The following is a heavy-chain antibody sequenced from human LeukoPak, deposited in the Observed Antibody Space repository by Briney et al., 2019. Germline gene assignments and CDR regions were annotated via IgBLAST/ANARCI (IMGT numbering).Heavy chain of an antibody. J-gene: IGHJ4*02. CDR2: ISSTGGTT. V-gene: IGHV3-48*03. CDR1: GFTFSSYE. Sequence: GGSLRLSCAASGFTFSSYEMNWVRQAPGKGLEWVSYISSTGGTTHYADSVKGRFTISRDNAKNSLYLQMNSLRAEDTAVYYCATTRDYSGSLINFSDYWGQGTLVTVSS. D-gene: IGHD1-26*01. CDR3: ATTRDYSGSLINFSDY.